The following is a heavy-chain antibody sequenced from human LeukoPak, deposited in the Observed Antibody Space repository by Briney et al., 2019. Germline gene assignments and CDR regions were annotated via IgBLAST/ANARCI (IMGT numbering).Heavy chain of an antibody. D-gene: IGHD1-1*01. V-gene: IGHV3-23*01. CDR1: GFTFSSYW. J-gene: IGHJ3*02. CDR3: AKEGVPTTSGDAFDI. CDR2: IGGSVGRT. Sequence: GRSLRPSCAASGFTFSSYWMHWVRQAPGKGLEWVSTIGGSVGRTYYADSVKGRVTISRDNSKNTLYLQMNSLRAEDTVVYYCAKEGVPTTSGDAFDIWGQGTMVIVSS.